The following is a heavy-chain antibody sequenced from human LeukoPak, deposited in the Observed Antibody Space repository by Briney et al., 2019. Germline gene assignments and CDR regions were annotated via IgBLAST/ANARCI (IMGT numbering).Heavy chain of an antibody. CDR1: GGSFSGYY. CDR3: AXXGXCTNGVCWYYYMDV. D-gene: IGHD2-8*01. V-gene: IGHV4-34*01. CDR2: INHSGST. J-gene: IGHJ6*03. Sequence: PXETLSXXCAVYGGSFSGYYWSWIRQPPGKGLEWIGEINHSGSTNYNPSLKSRVTISVDTSKNQFSLKLSSVTAADTAVYYCAXXGXCTNGVCWYYYMDVWGKGTTVTVSS.